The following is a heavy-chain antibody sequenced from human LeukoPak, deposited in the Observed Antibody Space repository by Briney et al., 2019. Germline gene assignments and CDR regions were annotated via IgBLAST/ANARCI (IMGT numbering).Heavy chain of an antibody. CDR2: ISSSSSYI. Sequence: GGSLRLSCAASGFTFSSYSMNWVRQAPGKWLEWVSSISSSSSYIYYADSVNGRFTISRDNANNSLYLQMNSLTAEDTAVYYSARRGYYYDSSGYYLIDYWGQGTLVTVSS. CDR1: GFTFSSYS. CDR3: ARRGYYYDSSGYYLIDY. V-gene: IGHV3-21*01. J-gene: IGHJ4*02. D-gene: IGHD3-22*01.